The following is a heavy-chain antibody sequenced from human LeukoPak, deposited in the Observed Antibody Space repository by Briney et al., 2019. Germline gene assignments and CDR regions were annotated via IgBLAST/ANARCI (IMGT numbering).Heavy chain of an antibody. CDR2: INQSGST. CDR1: GGSFSGYY. J-gene: IGHJ6*03. Sequence: SETLSLTCAVCGGSFSGYYWSWIRQPPGKGREGIGEINQSGSTNYNPSLKSRVTISVDTSKNQFSLKLSSVPAADTAVYYCARGARSGLAAALTEEDYYYMDVWGKGTPVTVSS. D-gene: IGHD6-13*01. V-gene: IGHV4-34*01. CDR3: ARGARSGLAAALTEEDYYYMDV.